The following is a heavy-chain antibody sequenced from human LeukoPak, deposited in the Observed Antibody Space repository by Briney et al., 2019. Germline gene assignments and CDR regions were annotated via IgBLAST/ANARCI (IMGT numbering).Heavy chain of an antibody. V-gene: IGHV3-30-3*01. CDR2: ISYDGSNK. J-gene: IGHJ6*02. CDR1: GFTFSSFA. D-gene: IGHD1-26*01. Sequence: PGRSLRLSCAASGFTFSSFAMHWVRQAPGKGLEWVAVISYDGSNKYYADSVKGRFTISRDNSKNTLYLQMNSLRAEDTAVYYCARVGGSGSSYYYYGMDVWGQGTTVTVSS. CDR3: ARVGGSGSSYYYYGMDV.